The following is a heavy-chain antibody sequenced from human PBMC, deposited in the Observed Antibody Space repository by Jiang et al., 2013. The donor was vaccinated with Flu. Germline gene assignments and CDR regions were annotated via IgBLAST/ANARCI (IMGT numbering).Heavy chain of an antibody. D-gene: IGHD2/OR15-2a*01. CDR2: INDNNGNT. Sequence: SGAEVKKPGASMKVSCKTSGYTFAANGITWVRQAPGQGLEWMGWINDNNGNTNYAQKFQGRVTMTTNTFTRTAYLELRSLTSDDTAMYYCARGTPKSPLLSGAAQHFGLDVWGQGDLGHRLL. V-gene: IGHV1-18*01. J-gene: IGHJ6*02. CDR1: GYTFAANG. CDR3: ARGTPKSPLLSGAAQHFGLDV.